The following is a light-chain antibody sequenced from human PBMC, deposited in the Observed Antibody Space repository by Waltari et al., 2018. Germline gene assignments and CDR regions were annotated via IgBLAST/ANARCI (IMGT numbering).Light chain of an antibody. CDR3: QSFDSNLNGGVL. J-gene: IGLJ2*01. Sequence: QSVLTQPPSVSGAPGQRVTSSCTGTRPNSVPGKAVHWYQHLPGTAPKLPIYGNTDRPSGVPDRSSGSKSGTSASLAITGLRAEDEGDYYCQSFDSNLNGGVLFGGGTKLTVL. CDR1: RPNSVPGKA. CDR2: GNT. V-gene: IGLV1-40*01.